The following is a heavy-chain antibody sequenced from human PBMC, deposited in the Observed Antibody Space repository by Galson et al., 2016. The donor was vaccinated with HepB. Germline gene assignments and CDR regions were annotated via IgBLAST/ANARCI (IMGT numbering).Heavy chain of an antibody. J-gene: IGHJ4*02. CDR1: GFTFSSYG. D-gene: IGHD2-15*01. V-gene: IGHV3-30*18. CDR2: ISNDGSKK. CDR3: AKDRWELLRENLFDY. Sequence: SLRLSCAASGFTFSSYGMHWVRQAPGKGLEWVGVISNDGSKKNYVDSVKGRFSISRDNSKNTLYLQMNSLRSDDTAVYFCAKDRWELLRENLFDYWGQGTLVTVSS.